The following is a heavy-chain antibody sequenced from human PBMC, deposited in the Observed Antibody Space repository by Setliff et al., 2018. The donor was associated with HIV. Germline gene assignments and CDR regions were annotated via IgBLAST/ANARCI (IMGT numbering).Heavy chain of an antibody. V-gene: IGHV4-59*01. CDR3: ARALGYCSSTSCYAEYFDC. J-gene: IGHJ4*02. CDR2: IYYSGGT. Sequence: PSETLSLTCTVSGGSISNYYWSWIRQPPGKGLEWIGYIYYSGGTDYNPSLKSRVTISVDTSKNQFSLKLRSVTAADTAVYYYARALGYCSSTSCYAEYFDCWGQGTLVTVSS. D-gene: IGHD2-2*01. CDR1: GGSISNYY.